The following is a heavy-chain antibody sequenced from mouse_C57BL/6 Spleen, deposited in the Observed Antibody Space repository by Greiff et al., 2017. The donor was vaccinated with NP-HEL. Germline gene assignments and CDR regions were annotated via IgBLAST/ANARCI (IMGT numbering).Heavy chain of an antibody. CDR1: GYTFTDYY. CDR2: INPYNGGT. Sequence: VQLQQSGPVLVKPGASVKMSCKASGYTFTDYYMNWVKQSHGKSLEWIGVINPYNGGTSYNQKFKGKATLTVDKSSSTAYMELNSLTSEDSAVYYCARSAQDPFDYWGQGTTLTVSS. CDR3: ARSAQDPFDY. J-gene: IGHJ2*01. V-gene: IGHV1-19*01. D-gene: IGHD3-2*02.